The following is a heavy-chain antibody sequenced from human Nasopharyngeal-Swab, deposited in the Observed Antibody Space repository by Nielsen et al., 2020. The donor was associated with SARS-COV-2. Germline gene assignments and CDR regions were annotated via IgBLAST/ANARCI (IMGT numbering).Heavy chain of an antibody. CDR2: IIPIFGTA. D-gene: IGHD2-2*01. CDR3: ARGFIQLLHPCYYYYMDV. J-gene: IGHJ6*03. Sequence: SVKVSCKASGGTFSSYAISWVRQAPGQGLEWMGGIIPIFGTANYAQKFQGRVTITADESTSTAYMEPSSLRSEDTAVYYCARGFIQLLHPCYYYYMDVWGKGTTVTVSS. CDR1: GGTFSSYA. V-gene: IGHV1-69*13.